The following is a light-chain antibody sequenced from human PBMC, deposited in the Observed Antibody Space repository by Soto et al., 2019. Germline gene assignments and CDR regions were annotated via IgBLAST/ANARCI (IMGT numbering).Light chain of an antibody. CDR1: QSIISW. CDR2: AAS. J-gene: IGKJ1*01. CDR3: QQYGRT. Sequence: DIQMTQSPSTLSASAGDRVTITCRASQSIISWLSWYQHIPWKAPKLMIYAASNRATGITDRFSGSGSGTDFNLIMSRLEPEDFAVYCCQQYGRTFGLGTKVDIK. V-gene: IGKV1-5*01.